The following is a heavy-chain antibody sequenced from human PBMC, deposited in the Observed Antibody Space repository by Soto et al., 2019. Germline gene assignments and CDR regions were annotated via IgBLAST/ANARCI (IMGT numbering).Heavy chain of an antibody. D-gene: IGHD3-16*01. CDR3: AGDGVRNGAYNGWLDP. J-gene: IGHJ5*02. CDR2: IKQDGREK. Sequence: VGSLRLSGAASGFSFSSYWMTWVRQAPGKGLEWVANIKQDGREKYYVASVKGRFTISRDNDKNLLYLQMDSLTPDDTAVYYCAGDGVRNGAYNGWLDPWGQGTLVTVSS. CDR1: GFSFSSYW. V-gene: IGHV3-7*03.